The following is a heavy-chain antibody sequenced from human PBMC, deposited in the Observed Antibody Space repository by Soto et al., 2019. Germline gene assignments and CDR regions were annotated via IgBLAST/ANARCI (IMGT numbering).Heavy chain of an antibody. J-gene: IGHJ6*02. D-gene: IGHD1-26*01. CDR2: IIPIFGTA. CDR1: GGTFSSYA. V-gene: IGHV1-69*12. CDR3: ASPKWELLLFRATDYYYGMDV. Sequence: QVQLVQSGAEVKKPGSSVKVSCKASGGTFSSYAISWVRQAPGQGLEWMGGIIPIFGTANYAQKFQGRVTITADESTXXAXMXXSSLRSEDTAVYYCASPKWELLLFRATDYYYGMDVWGQGTTVTVSS.